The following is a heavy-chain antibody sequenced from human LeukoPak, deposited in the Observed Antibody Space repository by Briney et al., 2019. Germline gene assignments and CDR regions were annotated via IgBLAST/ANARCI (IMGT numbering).Heavy chain of an antibody. CDR3: ARGANLDIVVVPAAMNWFDP. CDR1: GYAFNAFG. V-gene: IGHV1-69*13. CDR2: IIPIFGTA. Sequence: ASVKVSCKASGYAFNAFGFTWVRQAPGQGLEWMGGIIPIFGTANYAQKFQARVTITADESTSTAYMELSSLRSEDTAVYYCARGANLDIVVVPAAMNWFDPWGQGTLVTVSS. D-gene: IGHD2-2*01. J-gene: IGHJ5*02.